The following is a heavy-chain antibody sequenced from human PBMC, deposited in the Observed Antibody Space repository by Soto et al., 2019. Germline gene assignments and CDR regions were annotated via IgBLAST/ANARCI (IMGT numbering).Heavy chain of an antibody. V-gene: IGHV3-53*04. CDR1: GIIVKSNY. Sequence: EVQLVESGGGLVQPGGSLRLSCAASGIIVKSNYMNWVRQAPGKGLEWVSIIYSGGSTYYADSVKGRFTISRHDSKDTLYLQLSSLRSEDTATYSSASGVFGQPDSWGQGTLVIVSS. D-gene: IGHD2-21*01. J-gene: IGHJ5*01. CDR3: ASGVFGQPDS. CDR2: IYSGGST.